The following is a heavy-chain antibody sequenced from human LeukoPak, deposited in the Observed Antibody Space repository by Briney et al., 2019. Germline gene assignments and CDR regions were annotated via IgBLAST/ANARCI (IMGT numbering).Heavy chain of an antibody. D-gene: IGHD5-24*01. Sequence: HTGGSLRLSCAASGFTFSTYWMSWVRQAPGKGLEWVANIKQDGSEEYHVDSVKGRFTISRDNAKNSLYLQMNSLRAEDTALYYCARLRWQQSIGTFDIWGQGTMVIVSS. CDR1: GFTFSTYW. V-gene: IGHV3-7*01. CDR2: IKQDGSEE. J-gene: IGHJ3*02. CDR3: ARLRWQQSIGTFDI.